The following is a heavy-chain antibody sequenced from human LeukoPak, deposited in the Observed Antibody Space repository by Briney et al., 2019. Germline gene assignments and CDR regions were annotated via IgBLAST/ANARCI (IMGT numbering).Heavy chain of an antibody. CDR1: GYTFTGYY. D-gene: IGHD6-13*01. J-gene: IGHJ4*02. Sequence: ASVKVSCKASGYTFTGYYMHWVRQAPGQVLEWMGWINPNSGGTNYAQKFQGRVTMTRDTSISTAYMELSRLRSDDTAVYYCARDPSAAASDFDYWGQGTLVTVSS. CDR3: ARDPSAAASDFDY. CDR2: INPNSGGT. V-gene: IGHV1-2*02.